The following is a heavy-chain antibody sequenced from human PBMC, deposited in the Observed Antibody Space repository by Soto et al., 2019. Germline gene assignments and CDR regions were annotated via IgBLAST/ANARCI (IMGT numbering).Heavy chain of an antibody. CDR3: ATSNWFDP. V-gene: IGHV4-39*01. J-gene: IGHJ5*02. CDR2: IYYSGST. CDR1: GGSISNRGYH. Sequence: PSQPLSLTCTGSGGSISNRGYHWSWTRQPPGKGLEWIGTIYYSGSTYYNPSLKSRVTISVDTSKNQFSLKLSSVTAADKAVYYCATSNWFDPWGQGTLVTVSS.